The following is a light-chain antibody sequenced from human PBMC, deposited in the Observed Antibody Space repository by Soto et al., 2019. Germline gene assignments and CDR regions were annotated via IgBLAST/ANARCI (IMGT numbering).Light chain of an antibody. CDR1: GSNIGRNT. CDR3: AAWDDSLSAML. Sequence: QSVLTQPPSVSGTPGQRVTISCSGSGSNIGRNTVNWYQQFPGTAPQLLFFSNNRRPSGVPDRFSASKSGTSASLAISGLQSDDEADYYCAAWDDSLSAMLFGGGTKVTVL. J-gene: IGLJ3*02. V-gene: IGLV1-44*01. CDR2: SNN.